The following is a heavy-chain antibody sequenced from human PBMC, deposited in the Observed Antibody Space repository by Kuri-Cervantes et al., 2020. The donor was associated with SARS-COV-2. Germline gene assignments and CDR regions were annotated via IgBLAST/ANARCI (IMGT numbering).Heavy chain of an antibody. D-gene: IGHD1-7*01. CDR3: AKVSNILELLDPFDY. CDR1: GFTFSSYG. Sequence: GESLKISCAASGFTFSSYGMHWVRQAPGKGLEWVAFIRYDGSNKYYADSVKGRFTISRDNPKNTLYLQMNSLRAEDTAVYYCAKVSNILELLDPFDYWGQGTLVTVSS. V-gene: IGHV3-30*02. CDR2: IRYDGSNK. J-gene: IGHJ4*02.